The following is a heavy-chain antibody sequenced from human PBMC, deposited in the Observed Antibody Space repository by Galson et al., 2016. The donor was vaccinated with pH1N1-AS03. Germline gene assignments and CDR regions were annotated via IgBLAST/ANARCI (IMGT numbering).Heavy chain of an antibody. D-gene: IGHD3-10*01. CDR3: ARQTMVHYFDY. CDR2: ISAYNGNT. CDR1: GYVFGSYR. V-gene: IGHV1-18*01. Sequence: SVKVSCKASGYVFGSYRISWVRQAPGQGLEWMGWISAYNGNTNHAQNLQGRVTMSTDTSTTTAYMELRSLTSDDTAVYYCARQTMVHYFDYWGQGTLVTVSS. J-gene: IGHJ4*02.